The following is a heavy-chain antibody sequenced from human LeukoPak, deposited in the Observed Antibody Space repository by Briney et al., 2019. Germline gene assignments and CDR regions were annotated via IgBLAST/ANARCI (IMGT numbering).Heavy chain of an antibody. V-gene: IGHV5-51*01. Sequence: GESLKISCKGSGYSFTSHWIGWVRQMPGKGLEWMGVIYPRDSDTRYSPSFQGQVSISADKSISTAYLQWYSLKASDTAMYYSARHRSSSSPVDYWGQGTLVTVSS. CDR3: ARHRSSSSPVDY. CDR1: GYSFTSHW. D-gene: IGHD6-6*01. CDR2: IYPRDSDT. J-gene: IGHJ4*02.